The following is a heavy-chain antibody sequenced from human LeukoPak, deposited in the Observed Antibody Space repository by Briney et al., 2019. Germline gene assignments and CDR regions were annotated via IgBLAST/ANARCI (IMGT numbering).Heavy chain of an antibody. J-gene: IGHJ4*02. CDR1: GFTFDDYA. Sequence: GGSLRLSCAASGFTFDDYAMHWVRQAPGKGLEWVSGISWNSGSIGYADPVKGRFTISGDKAKNSLYLQMNSLRVEDTAVHYCARDYKYAFDNWGQGTLVTVSS. CDR2: ISWNSGSI. CDR3: ARDYKYAFDN. D-gene: IGHD5-24*01. V-gene: IGHV3-9*01.